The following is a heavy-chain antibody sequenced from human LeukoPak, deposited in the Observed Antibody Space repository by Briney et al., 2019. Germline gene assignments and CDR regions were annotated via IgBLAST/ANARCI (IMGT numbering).Heavy chain of an antibody. D-gene: IGHD3-22*01. Sequence: GGSLRLSCAASGFTFSTYAMSWVRQAPGKGLEWVSTISDNGGYTYSADSVKGRFTVSRDNAKNTLHLQMDSLRAEDTAVYYCGCRGKYYDSVGYHNWGQGTLVTVSS. J-gene: IGHJ4*02. CDR3: GCRGKYYDSVGYHN. V-gene: IGHV3-23*01. CDR2: ISDNGGYT. CDR1: GFTFSTYA.